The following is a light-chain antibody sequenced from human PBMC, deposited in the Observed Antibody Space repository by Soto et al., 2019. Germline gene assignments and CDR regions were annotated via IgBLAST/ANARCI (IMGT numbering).Light chain of an antibody. V-gene: IGLV1-44*01. CDR1: SSNIGSNA. CDR3: AAWDDSLNGSV. Sequence: QAVVTQPPSASGTPGQRVTISCSGSSSNIGSNAVNWYHQLPGTAPKLLIYRSDQRPSGVPDRFSGSKSGTSASLAISGLQSEDEADYYCAAWDDSLNGSVFGGGTQLTVL. J-gene: IGLJ2*01. CDR2: RSD.